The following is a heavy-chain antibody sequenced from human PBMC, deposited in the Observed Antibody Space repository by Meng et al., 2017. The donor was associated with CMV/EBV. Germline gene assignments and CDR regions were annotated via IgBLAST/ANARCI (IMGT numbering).Heavy chain of an antibody. CDR3: ATRDGLFPGWGRYYYYGMDV. CDR1: GGSFSGYY. J-gene: IGHJ6*02. Sequence: GSLRLSCAVYGGSFSGYYWSWIRQPPGKGLEWIGEINHSGSTNYNPSLKSRVTISVDTSKNQFPLKLSSVTAADTAVYYCATRDGLFPGWGRYYYYGMDVWGQGTTVTVSS. V-gene: IGHV4-34*01. CDR2: INHSGST. D-gene: IGHD2-21*01.